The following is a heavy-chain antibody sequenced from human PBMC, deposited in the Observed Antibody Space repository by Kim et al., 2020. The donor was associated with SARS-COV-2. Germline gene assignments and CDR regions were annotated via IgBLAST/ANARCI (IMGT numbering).Heavy chain of an antibody. CDR1: GGSVSSGSYY. J-gene: IGHJ5*02. CDR3: ARDRVVVEGWFDP. CDR2: IYYSGST. D-gene: IGHD3-22*01. V-gene: IGHV4-61*01. Sequence: SETLSLTCTVSGGSVSSGSYYWSWIRQPPGKGLEWIGYIYYSGSTNYNPSLKSRVTISVDTSKNQFSLKLSSVTAADTAVYYCARDRVVVEGWFDPWGQGTLVTVSS.